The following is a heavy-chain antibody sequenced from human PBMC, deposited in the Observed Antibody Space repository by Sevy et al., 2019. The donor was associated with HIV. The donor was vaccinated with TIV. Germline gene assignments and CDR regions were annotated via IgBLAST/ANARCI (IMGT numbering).Heavy chain of an antibody. V-gene: IGHV3-30*18. Sequence: GGCLRLSCAASGFTFSSYGMHWVRQAPGKGLEWVAVISYDGSNKYYADSVKGRFTISRDNSKNTLYLQMNSLRAEDTAVYYCAKDLPYYYDSSGFGPFDYWGQGTLVTVSS. D-gene: IGHD3-22*01. CDR2: ISYDGSNK. CDR3: AKDLPYYYDSSGFGPFDY. CDR1: GFTFSSYG. J-gene: IGHJ4*02.